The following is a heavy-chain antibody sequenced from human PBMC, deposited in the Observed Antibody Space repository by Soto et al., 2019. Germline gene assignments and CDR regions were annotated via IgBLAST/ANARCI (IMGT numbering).Heavy chain of an antibody. CDR3: TKNSAYALDY. J-gene: IGHJ4*02. CDR1: GGSVSNNNW. CDR2: IHHSGGT. D-gene: IGHD5-12*01. Sequence: QVQLQESGPGLVKPSGTLSLSWAVSGGSVSNNNWWSWVRQSPGNGLEWVGEIHHSGGTSYNPSLESRATLSVDKSKNELSLRLNYVTAADTAVYYCTKNSAYALDYWGLGILVTVSS. V-gene: IGHV4-4*02.